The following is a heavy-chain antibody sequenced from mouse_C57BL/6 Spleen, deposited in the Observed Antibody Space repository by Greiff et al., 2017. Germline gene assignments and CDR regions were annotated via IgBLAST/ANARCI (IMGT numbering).Heavy chain of an antibody. J-gene: IGHJ2*01. CDR3: ARKVPLYYGSSYYFDY. Sequence: QVQLQQPGAELVKPGASVKLSCKASGYTFTSYWMQWVKQRPGQGLEWIGEIDPSDSYTNYNQKFKGKATLTVDTSSSTAYMQLSSLTSEDSADYYCARKVPLYYGSSYYFDYWGQGTTLTVSS. V-gene: IGHV1-50*01. CDR1: GYTFTSYW. D-gene: IGHD1-1*01. CDR2: IDPSDSYT.